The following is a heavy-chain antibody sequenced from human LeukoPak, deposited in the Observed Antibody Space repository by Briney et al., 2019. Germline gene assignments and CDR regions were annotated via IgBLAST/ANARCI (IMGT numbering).Heavy chain of an antibody. CDR3: ARRGYCSSTSCYGANWFDL. CDR1: GGSISSSSYY. V-gene: IGHV4-39*01. CDR2: IYYSGST. J-gene: IGHJ5*02. D-gene: IGHD2-2*01. Sequence: SETLSLTCTVSGGSISSSSYYWGWIRQPPGKGLEWIGSIYYSGSTYYNPSLKSRVTIFVDTSKNQFSLKLSSVTAADTAVYYCARRGYCSSTSCYGANWFDLWGQGTLVTVSS.